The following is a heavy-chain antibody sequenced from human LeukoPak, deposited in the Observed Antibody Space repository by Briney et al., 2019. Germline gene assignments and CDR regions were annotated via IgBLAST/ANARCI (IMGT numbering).Heavy chain of an antibody. D-gene: IGHD1-7*01. J-gene: IGHJ5*01. CDR2: ISGSGHDI. CDR3: ARDRVPGTSPKMDS. Sequence: PGGSLRLSCVASGFTFSDYYMSWIRQAPGKGLEWVLVISGSGHDIFYMDSVKGRFTISRDNSMNTLYLQMNSLGAEDTALYYCARDRVPGTSPKMDSWGQGTLVTVSS. CDR1: GFTFSDYY. V-gene: IGHV3-23*01.